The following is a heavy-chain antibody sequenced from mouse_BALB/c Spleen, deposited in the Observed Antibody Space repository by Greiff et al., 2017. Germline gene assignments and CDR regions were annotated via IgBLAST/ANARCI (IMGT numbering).Heavy chain of an antibody. J-gene: IGHJ3*01. V-gene: IGHV3-2*02. CDR1: GYSITSDYA. CDR3: ARSGYDYDGAWFAY. CDR2: ISYSGST. D-gene: IGHD2-4*01. Sequence: EVQLQESGPGLVKPSQSLSLTCTVTGYSITSDYAWNWIRQFPGNKLEWMGYISYSGSTSYNPSLKSRISITRDTSKNQFFLQLNSVTTEDTATYYCARSGYDYDGAWFAYWGQGTLVTVSA.